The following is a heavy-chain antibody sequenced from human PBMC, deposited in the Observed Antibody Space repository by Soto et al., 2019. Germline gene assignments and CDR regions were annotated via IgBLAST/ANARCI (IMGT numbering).Heavy chain of an antibody. CDR3: ATMNGYFEY. J-gene: IGHJ4*02. Sequence: GRSLRLSCADSGFRFRSYSMSWVRQTPGKGLEWVAAITATGDRTYYADSVTGSFTISRDNSKKTHYLQMTSLRAEDTAMYYCATMNGYFEYWGQGT. V-gene: IGHV3-23*01. CDR2: ITATGDRT. CDR1: GFRFRSYS. D-gene: IGHD3-22*01.